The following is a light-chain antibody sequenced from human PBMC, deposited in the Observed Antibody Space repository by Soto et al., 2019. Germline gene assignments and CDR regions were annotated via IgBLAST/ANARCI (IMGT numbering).Light chain of an antibody. CDR2: DVS. V-gene: IGLV2-14*01. CDR1: SSDVGGYNS. Sequence: QSALTQPASVSGSPGQSITISCTGTSSDVGGYNSVSWYQQHPGKAPKLMIYDVSNRPSGVSNRFSGSKSGNTASLTISGLQAEDEADYYCSPYTSSSTQRVFGGGTKLTVL. J-gene: IGLJ3*02. CDR3: SPYTSSSTQRV.